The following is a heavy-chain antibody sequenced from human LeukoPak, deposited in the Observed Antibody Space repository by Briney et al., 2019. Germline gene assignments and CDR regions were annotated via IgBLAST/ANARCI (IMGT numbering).Heavy chain of an antibody. D-gene: IGHD2-2*01. V-gene: IGHV3-48*03. CDR2: ICSSGSTI. CDR3: ARKYWSMPGFLFAS. CDR1: GFTFSTYD. Sequence: GGSLRLSCAASGFTFSTYDMNWVRQAPGKGLEWVSYICSSGSTIYYADSVKGRFIISRDNAKNSSYLQMNSLRADDTAVYYCARKYWSMPGFLFASWGQGALVTVSS. J-gene: IGHJ4*02.